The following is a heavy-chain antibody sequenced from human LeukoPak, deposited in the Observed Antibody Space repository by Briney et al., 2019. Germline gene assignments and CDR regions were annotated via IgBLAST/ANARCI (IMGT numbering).Heavy chain of an antibody. CDR1: GYSFTSYW. D-gene: IGHD3-3*01. J-gene: IGHJ5*02. Sequence: GESLKISCKGSGYSFTSYWIGWVRQMPGKGLEWMALIYPGDYDTRYSPSFQGQVTISADKSISTAYLQWSSLKASDTAMYYCARQDLGSNYDFWSGPPRWFDPWGQGTLVTVSS. V-gene: IGHV5-51*01. CDR2: IYPGDYDT. CDR3: ARQDLGSNYDFWSGPPRWFDP.